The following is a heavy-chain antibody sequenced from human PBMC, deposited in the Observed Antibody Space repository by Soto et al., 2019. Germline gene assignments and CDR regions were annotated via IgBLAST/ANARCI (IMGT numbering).Heavy chain of an antibody. J-gene: IGHJ4*02. D-gene: IGHD1-26*01. V-gene: IGHV3-33*01. CDR3: GCGNFSYYFDY. Sequence: PGGSLRLSCVASGFAFSSFGMHWVRQAPGKGLEWVAIIWYDGSDKYYGDSVKGRFTISRDNSKNTLFLQMNSLRAEDTAVYHCGCGNFSYYFDYWGQGTPVTVSS. CDR2: IWYDGSDK. CDR1: GFAFSSFG.